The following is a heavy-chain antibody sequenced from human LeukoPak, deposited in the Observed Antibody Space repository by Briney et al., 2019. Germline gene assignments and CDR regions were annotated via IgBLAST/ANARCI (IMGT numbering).Heavy chain of an antibody. J-gene: IGHJ6*02. CDR1: GFTVSSSY. V-gene: IGHV3-53*01. CDR2: IYSGGST. Sequence: GGSLRLSCAASGFTVSSSYINWVRQAPGKGLEWVSVIYSGGSTYYADSVKGRFTISRDNSKNTLYLQMNSLRAEDTAVYYCARAAADHYYVMDVWGQGTTVTVSS. D-gene: IGHD6-13*01. CDR3: ARAAADHYYVMDV.